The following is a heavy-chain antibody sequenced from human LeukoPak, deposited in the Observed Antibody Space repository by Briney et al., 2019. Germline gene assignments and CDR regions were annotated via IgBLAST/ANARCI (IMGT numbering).Heavy chain of an antibody. J-gene: IGHJ4*02. V-gene: IGHV4-59*01. D-gene: IGHD6-19*01. CDR1: GGSISSYY. CDR3: ARDPHAGSGRRGDY. CDR2: IYYSGST. Sequence: PSETLSLTCTVSGGSISSYYWSWIRQPPGKGLEWIGYIYYSGSTNYNPSLKSRVTISVDTSKNQFSLKLSSVTAADTAVYYCARDPHAGSGRRGDYWGQGTLVTVSS.